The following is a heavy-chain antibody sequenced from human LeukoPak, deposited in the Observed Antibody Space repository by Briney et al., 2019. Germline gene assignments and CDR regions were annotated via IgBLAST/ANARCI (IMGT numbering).Heavy chain of an antibody. CDR3: ARDRGIAAPGTLGSYYYGMDV. Sequence: GASVNVSCKASGYIFISYDISWVRQAPGQGLEWMGWISTYKGNTNYAQKFQGRVTMTTDTSTSTAYMELRSLRSDDTAVYYCARDRGIAAPGTLGSYYYGMDVWGQGTTVTVSS. CDR2: ISTYKGNT. D-gene: IGHD6-13*01. V-gene: IGHV1-18*01. J-gene: IGHJ6*02. CDR1: GYIFISYD.